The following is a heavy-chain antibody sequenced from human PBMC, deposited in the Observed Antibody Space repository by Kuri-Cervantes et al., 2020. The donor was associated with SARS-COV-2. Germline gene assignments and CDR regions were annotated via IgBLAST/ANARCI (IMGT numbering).Heavy chain of an antibody. D-gene: IGHD6-13*01. CDR2: IYYSGST. V-gene: IGHV4-59*08. Sequence: SETLSLTCAVYGGSISSYYWSWIRQPPGKGLEWIGYIYYSGSTNYNPSLKSRVTISVDTSKNQFSLKLSSVTAADTAVYYCASLSSSWFGDYWYFDLWGRGTLVTVSS. CDR3: ASLSSSWFGDYWYFDL. J-gene: IGHJ2*01. CDR1: GGSISSYY.